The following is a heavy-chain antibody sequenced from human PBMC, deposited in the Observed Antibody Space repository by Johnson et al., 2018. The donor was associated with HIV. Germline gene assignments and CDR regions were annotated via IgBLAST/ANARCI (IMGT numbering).Heavy chain of an antibody. CDR2: ISWNSGSI. CDR3: AKGRGINWYTGAFDI. CDR1: GFIFDDYA. D-gene: IGHD6-13*01. Sequence: VQLVESGGGLVQPGRSMRLSCAASGFIFDDYAMHWVRQAPGKGLEWVSGISWNSGSIGYVDSVKGRFTISRDNAKNSLYLQMNSLRAEDTALYYCAKGRGINWYTGAFDIWGQGTMVTVSA. J-gene: IGHJ3*02. V-gene: IGHV3-9*01.